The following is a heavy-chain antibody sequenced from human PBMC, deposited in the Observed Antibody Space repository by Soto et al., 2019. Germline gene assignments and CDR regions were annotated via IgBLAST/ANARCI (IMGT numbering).Heavy chain of an antibody. J-gene: IGHJ4*02. CDR3: ARRGSGSYYDY. Sequence: EVQLLESGGGLVQPGGSLRLSCAASGFTFSRYAMRWVRQAPVKGLEWVSAISGSGGSTYYADSVKGRFTISRDNSKNTLYLQMNSLRAEDTAVYDCARRGSGSYYDYWGQGTLVTVSS. V-gene: IGHV3-23*01. CDR2: ISGSGGST. D-gene: IGHD1-26*01. CDR1: GFTFSRYA.